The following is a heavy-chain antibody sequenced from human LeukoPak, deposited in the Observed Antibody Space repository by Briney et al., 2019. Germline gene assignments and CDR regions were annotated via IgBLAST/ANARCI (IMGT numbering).Heavy chain of an antibody. J-gene: IGHJ6*03. D-gene: IGHD3-3*02. CDR2: TNHSGST. CDR3: ATRRKISYYMDV. CDR1: GGSFSGYY. V-gene: IGHV4-34*01. Sequence: PSETLSLTCAVYGGSFSGYYWSWIRQPPGKGLEWIGETNHSGSTNYNPSLKSRVTISVDTSKNQFSLKLSSVTAADTAVYYCATRRKISYYMDVWGKGTTVTVSS.